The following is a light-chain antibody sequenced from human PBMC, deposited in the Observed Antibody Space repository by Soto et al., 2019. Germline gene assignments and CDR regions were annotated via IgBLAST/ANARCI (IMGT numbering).Light chain of an antibody. CDR2: AAS. CDR1: QGIYNY. CDR3: QKYNSVPFT. Sequence: DIQMTQSPSSPSASVGDRVTITCRASQGIYNYLAWYQQRPGKVPKLLIYAASTLQSGVPSRFSGSGSGTDFTLTISSLQPEDVATYYCQKYNSVPFTFGPGTKVDIK. J-gene: IGKJ3*01. V-gene: IGKV1-27*01.